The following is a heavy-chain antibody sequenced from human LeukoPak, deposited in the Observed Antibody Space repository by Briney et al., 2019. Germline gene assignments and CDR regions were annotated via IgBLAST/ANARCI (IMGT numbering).Heavy chain of an antibody. V-gene: IGHV1-2*02. J-gene: IGHJ4*02. CDR1: GYTFTGYY. CDR3: ARGWYSSSSEFGY. CDR2: INPNSGGT. Sequence: GASVKVSCKASGYTFTGYYMHWVRQAPGQGLEWMGWINPNSGGTNYAQKFQGRVTMTRDTSISTAYMELSRLRSDDTAVYYCARGWYSSSSEFGYWGQGTLVTVSS. D-gene: IGHD6-6*01.